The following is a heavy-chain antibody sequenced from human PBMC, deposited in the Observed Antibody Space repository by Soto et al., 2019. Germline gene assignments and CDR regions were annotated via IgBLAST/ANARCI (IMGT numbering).Heavy chain of an antibody. D-gene: IGHD3-10*01. CDR2: IYSGGST. J-gene: IGHJ4*02. CDR3: ARDYMVRGVITYFDY. V-gene: IGHV3-66*01. Sequence: LRLSCAASGFTVSSNYMSWVRQAPGKGLEWVSVIYSGGSTYYADSVKGGFTISRDNSKNTLYLQMNSLRAEDTAVYYCARDYMVRGVITYFDYWGQGTLVTVSS. CDR1: GFTVSSNY.